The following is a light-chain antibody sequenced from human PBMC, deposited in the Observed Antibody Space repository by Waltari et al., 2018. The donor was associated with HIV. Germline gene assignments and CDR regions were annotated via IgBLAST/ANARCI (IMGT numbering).Light chain of an antibody. V-gene: IGLV1-44*01. CDR2: SNN. CDR1: YSHIGRNT. J-gene: IGLJ2*01. CDR3: AAWDDSLHGEL. Sequence: QSVLTQTPSLSGTPGQRVTISRSGGYSHIGRNTATWYQQFPGTAPRLLIYSNNQRPSGVPDRFSGSKSGTSASLVISELQSQDEADYHCAAWDDSLHGELFGGGTKLTVL.